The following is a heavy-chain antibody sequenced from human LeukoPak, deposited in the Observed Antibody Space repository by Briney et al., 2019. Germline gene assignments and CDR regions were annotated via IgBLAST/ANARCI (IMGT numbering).Heavy chain of an antibody. D-gene: IGHD4-11*01. Sequence: GGSLRLSCAAPGFTFSKSTMTWVRQAPGKGLEWVAVIWSDGTNTYYGDPVKGRFTISRDNFQRTVYLQMNSLRAEDTAVYYCAKDAQRGFDYSNSLDKWGQGTLVTVSS. CDR2: IWSDGTNT. CDR3: AKDAQRGFDYSNSLDK. J-gene: IGHJ4*02. V-gene: IGHV3-33*06. CDR1: GFTFSKST.